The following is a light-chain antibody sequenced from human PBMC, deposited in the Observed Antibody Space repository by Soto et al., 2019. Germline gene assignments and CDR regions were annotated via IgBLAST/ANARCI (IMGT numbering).Light chain of an antibody. V-gene: IGLV3-25*03. CDR2: EDS. CDR3: QSADTRTTSRVV. J-gene: IGLJ2*01. CDR1: ALPREH. Sequence: SYELTQPPSVSVSPGQTARITCSGDALPREHAYWYQQKPGQAPVLLIYEDSERPSGIPERFSGSSSGTTVTLTISGVQAEDEADYHCQSADTRTTSRVVFGGGTQLTVL.